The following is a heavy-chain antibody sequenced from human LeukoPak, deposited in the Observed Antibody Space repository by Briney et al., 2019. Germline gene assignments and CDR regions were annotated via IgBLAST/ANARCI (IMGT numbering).Heavy chain of an antibody. J-gene: IGHJ4*02. D-gene: IGHD5-24*01. V-gene: IGHV1-18*01. CDR3: AREVLEMATIDYFDY. CDR1: RYTFTSYG. CDR2: INPHNGDT. Sequence: ASVKVSCKTSRYTFTSYGVSWVRQAPGQGLEWMGWINPHNGDTNYAQKLQGRVTMTTDTSTSTAFMELRSLRSDDTAVYYCAREVLEMATIDYFDYWGQGTLVTVSS.